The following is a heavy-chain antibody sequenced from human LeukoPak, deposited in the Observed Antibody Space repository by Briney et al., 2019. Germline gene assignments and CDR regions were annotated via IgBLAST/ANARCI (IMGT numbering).Heavy chain of an antibody. D-gene: IGHD1-14*01. CDR1: GFTFSDYY. CDR2: ISSSSSYT. J-gene: IGHJ5*02. CDR3: AKGSGINHYHWIDP. Sequence: PGGSLRLSCAASGFTFSDYYMSWIRQAPGKGLEWVSYISSSSSYTNYADSVKGRFTISRDNSKNTLYLQMDILRAEDTALYYCAKGSGINHYHWIDPWGQGTLVTVSS. V-gene: IGHV3-11*05.